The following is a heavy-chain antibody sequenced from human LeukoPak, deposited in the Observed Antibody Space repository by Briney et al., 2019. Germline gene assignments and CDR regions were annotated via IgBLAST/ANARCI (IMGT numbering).Heavy chain of an antibody. CDR3: ARGGCTNGVCYNTDY. CDR2: IIPIFGTA. Sequence: ASVKVSCKASGYTFTSYDISWVRQAPGQGLEWMGGIIPIFGTANYAQKFQGRVTITADESTSTAYMELSSLRSEDTAVYYCARGGCTNGVCYNTDYWGQGTLVTVSS. V-gene: IGHV1-69*13. CDR1: GYTFTSYD. J-gene: IGHJ4*02. D-gene: IGHD2-8*01.